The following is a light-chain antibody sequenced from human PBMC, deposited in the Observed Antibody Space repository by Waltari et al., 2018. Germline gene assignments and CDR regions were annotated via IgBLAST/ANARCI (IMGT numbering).Light chain of an antibody. Sequence: DIVLTQSPATLSFSPGERATLSCRASQSVNNYLAWYQQKPGQAPRLLIYGASNRATGIPARFSGSGSGTDFTLTISTLEPEDFAVYYCQQRRNWPLTFGGGTKVEIK. V-gene: IGKV3-11*01. J-gene: IGKJ4*01. CDR3: QQRRNWPLT. CDR1: QSVNNY. CDR2: GAS.